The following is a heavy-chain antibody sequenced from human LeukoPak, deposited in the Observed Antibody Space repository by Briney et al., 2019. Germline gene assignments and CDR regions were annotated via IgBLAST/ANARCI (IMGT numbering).Heavy chain of an antibody. D-gene: IGHD3-10*01. J-gene: IGHJ4*02. CDR2: INGNSGGT. CDR3: ARGVRGGY. CDR1: GYSFSGYY. Sequence: GASVKVSCKASGYSFSGYYVHWVRQAPGQGFEWMGWINGNSGGTDYAQKFQGRVTMTRDTSISTAYMVLSRLISDDTAVYYCARGVRGGYWGQGTLVTVSS. V-gene: IGHV1-2*02.